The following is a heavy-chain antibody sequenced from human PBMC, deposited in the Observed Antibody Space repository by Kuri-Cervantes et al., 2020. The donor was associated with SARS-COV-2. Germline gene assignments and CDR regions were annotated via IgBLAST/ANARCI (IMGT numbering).Heavy chain of an antibody. CDR2: ISSSSSTI. CDR1: GFTFSNAW. CDR3: ARDGGGYYDSSGYYGQLGFDY. V-gene: IGHV3-48*02. Sequence: GGSLRLSCAASGFTFSNAWMNWVRQAPGKGLEWVSYISSSSSTIYYADSVKGRFTISRDNAKNSLYLQMNSLRDEDTAVYYCARDGGGYYDSSGYYGQLGFDYWGQGTLVTVSS. J-gene: IGHJ4*02. D-gene: IGHD3-22*01.